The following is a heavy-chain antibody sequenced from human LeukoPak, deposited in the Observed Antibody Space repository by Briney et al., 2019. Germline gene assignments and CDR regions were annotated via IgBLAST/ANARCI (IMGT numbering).Heavy chain of an antibody. Sequence: AGGSLRLSCAASGFTFSSYSMNWARQAPGKGLEWVGRIKSKTDGGTTDCAAPVKGRFTISRDDSKNTLYLQMNSLKTEDTAVYYCTTGITMVRGVIHLIDYWGQGTLVTVSS. V-gene: IGHV3-15*01. CDR1: GFTFSSYS. D-gene: IGHD3-10*01. J-gene: IGHJ4*02. CDR3: TTGITMVRGVIHLIDY. CDR2: IKSKTDGGTT.